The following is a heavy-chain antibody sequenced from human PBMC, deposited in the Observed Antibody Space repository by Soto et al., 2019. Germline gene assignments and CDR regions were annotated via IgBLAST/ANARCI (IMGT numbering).Heavy chain of an antibody. D-gene: IGHD6-19*01. V-gene: IGHV4-4*07. CDR2: ISTSGTT. CDR1: GASISSYF. Sequence: TETLSLNCIVSGASISSYFWTWIRQPAGKGLDWIGRISTSGTTNYNPSLKSRATMSVDTSKNHFSLNLSSVTAADTAVYYCAREAGPDRWFDPWGQGTLVTVSS. CDR3: AREAGPDRWFDP. J-gene: IGHJ5*02.